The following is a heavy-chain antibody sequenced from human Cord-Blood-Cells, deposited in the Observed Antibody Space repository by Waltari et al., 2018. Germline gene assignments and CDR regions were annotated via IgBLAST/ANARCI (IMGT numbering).Heavy chain of an antibody. CDR1: GYSFTSYW. J-gene: IGHJ3*02. Sequence: EVQLVQSGAEVKKPGESLKISCKGSGYSFTSYWIGWVRQMPGKGLEWMGIIYPGDSDTRYSPSFQGQVTISADESISTAYLQWSSLKASDTAMYYCARRSLSGIAAAGDAFDIWGQGTMVTVSS. D-gene: IGHD6-13*01. CDR2: IYPGDSDT. V-gene: IGHV5-51*01. CDR3: ARRSLSGIAAAGDAFDI.